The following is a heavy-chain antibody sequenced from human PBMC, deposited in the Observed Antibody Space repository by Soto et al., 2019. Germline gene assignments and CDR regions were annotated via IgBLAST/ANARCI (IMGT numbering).Heavy chain of an antibody. V-gene: IGHV5-51*01. CDR3: ERPKGRGRFPPFDY. Sequence: GESLKISCKGSGYNFPDYWIAWVRQMPGKDLEWMGFIYPGNSETRYSPSFQGQVTISADKSLSTAHLQWGSLKASDTAMYYWERPKGRGRFPPFDYWGQETLVPVSS. J-gene: IGHJ4*02. CDR2: IYPGNSET. D-gene: IGHD3-16*01. CDR1: GYNFPDYW.